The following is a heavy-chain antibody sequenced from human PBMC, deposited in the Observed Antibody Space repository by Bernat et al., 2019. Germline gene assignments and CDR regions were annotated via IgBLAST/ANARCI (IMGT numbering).Heavy chain of an antibody. CDR2: INGDGSTT. CDR3: ARDFSLELGRVYYFDY. CDR1: GFTFSTHW. D-gene: IGHD7-27*01. V-gene: IGHV3-74*01. J-gene: IGHJ4*02. Sequence: EVQLVESGGGLVQPGGSLRLSCAVSGFTFSTHWMHWVRQAPGEGLVWVSRINGDGSTTIYADSVKGRFTISRDNAKNTLYLQMNSLRAEDTAVYYCARDFSLELGRVYYFDYWGQGTLVTVSS.